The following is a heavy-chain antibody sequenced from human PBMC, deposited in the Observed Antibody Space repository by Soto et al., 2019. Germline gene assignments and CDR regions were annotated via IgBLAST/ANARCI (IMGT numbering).Heavy chain of an antibody. V-gene: IGHV6-1*01. Sequence: PSQTLSLTCAISGDSVSSNSAAWNWIRQSPSRGLEWLGRTYYTSKWYNDYAVSVKSRITINPDKSNNQFSLQLNSVTPEDTAVYYCARGGRYDSSGYYPLDYWGQGTLVTVSS. D-gene: IGHD3-22*01. CDR1: GDSVSSNSAA. CDR3: ARGGRYDSSGYYPLDY. J-gene: IGHJ4*02. CDR2: TYYTSKWYN.